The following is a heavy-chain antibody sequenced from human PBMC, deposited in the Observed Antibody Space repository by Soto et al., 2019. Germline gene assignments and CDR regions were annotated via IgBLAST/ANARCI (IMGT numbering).Heavy chain of an antibody. D-gene: IGHD4-17*01. CDR3: STDPNGDYIGAFDN. CDR1: RFSFSNYA. CDR2: ITGSGGGT. J-gene: IGHJ3*02. V-gene: IGHV3-23*01. Sequence: GSLRLSCAGSRFSFSNYAMTWARQAPGEGLEWVSSITGSGGGTTYADSVKGRFTISRDNSKNILYLQMDSLRADDTAVYYCSTDPNGDYIGAFDNWGQGTMVT.